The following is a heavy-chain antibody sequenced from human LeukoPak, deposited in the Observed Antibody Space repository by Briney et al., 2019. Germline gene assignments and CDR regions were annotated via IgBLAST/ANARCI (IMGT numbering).Heavy chain of an antibody. D-gene: IGHD3-22*01. CDR2: ISSSGSTI. V-gene: IGHV3-48*03. CDR3: ARGDRMIVVVITLFDY. J-gene: IGHJ4*02. Sequence: GGSLRLSCAASGFTFSSYEMNWVRQAPGKGLEWVSYISSSGSTIYYADSVKGRFTISRDNAKNSLYLQMNSLRAEDTAVYYCARGDRMIVVVITLFDYWGQGTLVTVSS. CDR1: GFTFSSYE.